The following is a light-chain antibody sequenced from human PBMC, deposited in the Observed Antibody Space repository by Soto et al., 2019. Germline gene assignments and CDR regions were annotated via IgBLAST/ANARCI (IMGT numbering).Light chain of an antibody. CDR1: SSDVGGYNY. V-gene: IGLV2-14*03. J-gene: IGLJ1*01. CDR3: SSYTDFILYV. CDR2: DVS. Sequence: QSVLTQPASVSGSPGQSISISCTGTSSDVGGYNYVPWYQHQPGKAPKLVIFDVSGRPSGISNRFSGSKSGNTASLTISGLRPEDEADYYCSSYTDFILYVFRTGTKVTVL.